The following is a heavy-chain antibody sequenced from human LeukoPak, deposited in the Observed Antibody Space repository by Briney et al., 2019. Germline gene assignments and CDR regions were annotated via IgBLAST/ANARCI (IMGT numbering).Heavy chain of an antibody. CDR1: GGSISSSSYY. CDR3: ASPYCGGDCYSNLNAFDI. Sequence: PSETLSLTCTVSGGSISSSSYYWGWIRQPPGKGLEWIGSIYYSGSTYYNPSLKSRVTISVDTSKNQFSLKLSSVTAADTAVYYCASPYCGGDCYSNLNAFDIWGQGTMVTVSS. J-gene: IGHJ3*02. D-gene: IGHD2-21*02. CDR2: IYYSGST. V-gene: IGHV4-39*01.